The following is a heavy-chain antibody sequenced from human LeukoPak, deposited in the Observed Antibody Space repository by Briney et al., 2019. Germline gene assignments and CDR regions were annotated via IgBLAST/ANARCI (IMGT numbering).Heavy chain of an antibody. V-gene: IGHV1-69*04. J-gene: IGHJ4*02. CDR3: ARVEMATIYFDY. CDR2: IIPILGIA. D-gene: IGHD5-24*01. Sequence: GASVKVSCKASGGTFSSYAISWVRQAPGQGLEWMGRIIPILGIANYAQKFRGRVTITADKSTSTAYMELSSLRSEDTAVYYCARVEMATIYFDYWGQGTLVTVSS. CDR1: GGTFSSYA.